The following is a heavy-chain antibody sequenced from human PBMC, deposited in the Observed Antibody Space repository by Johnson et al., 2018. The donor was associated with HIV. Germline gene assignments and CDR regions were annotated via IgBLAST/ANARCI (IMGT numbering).Heavy chain of an antibody. V-gene: IGHV3-30*14. CDR2: ISYDGSNK. CDR1: GFTFTFYA. CDR3: ARECLWWGAFDI. D-gene: IGHD2-21*01. Sequence: QVQLLESGGGVVQPGRSLRLSCAASGFTFTFYAMHWVRQAPGKGLEWVAVISYDGSNKYYADSVKGRFTISRDNSKNTLYLQMNSLRAEDTAVYYCARECLWWGAFDIWGQGTMVTVSS. J-gene: IGHJ3*02.